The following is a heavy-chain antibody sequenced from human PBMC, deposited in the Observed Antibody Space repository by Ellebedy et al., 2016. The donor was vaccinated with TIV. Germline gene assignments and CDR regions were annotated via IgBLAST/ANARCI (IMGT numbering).Heavy chain of an antibody. CDR3: AKAKADGSGYDFFSDH. CDR1: GFTFSTYG. CDR2: LRKDESTK. J-gene: IGHJ4*02. V-gene: IGHV3-30*02. D-gene: IGHD5-12*01. Sequence: PGGSLRLSCAASGFTFSTYGMHWVRQAPGKGLEWVAYLRKDESTKYFADSVKGRFTVSRDNSRNTLYLQMYSLRVEDTAIYYCAKAKADGSGYDFFSDHWGQGTLVTVSS.